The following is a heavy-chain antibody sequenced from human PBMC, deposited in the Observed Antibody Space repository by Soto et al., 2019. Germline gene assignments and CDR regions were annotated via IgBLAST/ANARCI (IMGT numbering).Heavy chain of an antibody. V-gene: IGHV4-30-2*01. CDR1: GGSISSGGYS. J-gene: IGHJ4*02. D-gene: IGHD4-17*01. CDR3: AREAYGDYVDY. CDR2: IYLSGST. Sequence: TLSLTCAVSGGSISSGGYSWSWIRQPPGKGLEWIGYIYLSGSTYYNPSLKSRVTISVDRSKNQFSLKLTSVTAADTAVYYCAREAYGDYVDYWGQGTLVAVSS.